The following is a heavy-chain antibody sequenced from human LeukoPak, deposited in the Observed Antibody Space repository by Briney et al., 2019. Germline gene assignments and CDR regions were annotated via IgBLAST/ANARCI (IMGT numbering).Heavy chain of an antibody. CDR1: GYTFTSYD. CDR3: ARGRSTGYPYYFEY. CDR2: MNPNSGST. J-gene: IGHJ4*02. V-gene: IGHV1-8*03. Sequence: ASPKVSCKASGYTFTSYDINWVRQATGQGLEWMGWMNPNSGSTGYAQKFQGRVTITRNTSISTAYMELSGLRSEDTAVYYCARGRSTGYPYYFEYWGQGTLVTVSS. D-gene: IGHD5-12*01.